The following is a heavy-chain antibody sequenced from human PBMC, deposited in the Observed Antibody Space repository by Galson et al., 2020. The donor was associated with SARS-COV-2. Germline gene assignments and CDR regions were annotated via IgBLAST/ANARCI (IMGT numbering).Heavy chain of an antibody. V-gene: IGHV4-59*08. CDR3: AKLAEGRRSSEDY. J-gene: IGHJ4*02. CDR2: IYYGGSA. D-gene: IGHD1-26*01. Sequence: ETSETLSLTCTVSDGAITGHYWSWIRQTPGKGLEWIGYIYYGGSATYNPSLKSRVAISLDTPKYQFSLKLTSVTAADTAVYYCAKLAEGRRSSEDYWGQGTLVTVSS. CDR1: DGAITGHY.